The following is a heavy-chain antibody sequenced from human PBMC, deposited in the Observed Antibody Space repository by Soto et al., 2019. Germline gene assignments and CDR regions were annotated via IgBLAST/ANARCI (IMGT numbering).Heavy chain of an antibody. CDR2: IWYAGSNK. D-gene: IGHD6-25*01. CDR3: ARDSRYSSGDPGSYYFDY. V-gene: IGHV3-33*01. Sequence: QVQLVESGGGVVQPGRSLRLSCAASGFTFSSYGMHWVRQAPGKGLEWVAVIWYAGSNKYYADSVKGRFTISRDNSKHTLYLQMNSLRAEDTAVYYCARDSRYSSGDPGSYYFDYWGQGTLVTVSS. CDR1: GFTFSSYG. J-gene: IGHJ4*02.